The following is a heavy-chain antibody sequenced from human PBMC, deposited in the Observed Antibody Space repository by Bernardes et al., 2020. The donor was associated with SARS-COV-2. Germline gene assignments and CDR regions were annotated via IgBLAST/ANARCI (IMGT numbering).Heavy chain of an antibody. CDR2: ISGSGGGT. CDR1: GFTFSSYA. Sequence: GGSLRLSCAASGFTFSSYAMSWVRQAPGKGLEWVSGISGSGGGTNYADSVKGRFTISRDNSKNTLYLQMNSLRAEDTAVYYCAKVMIEGYIERGYYFDYWGQGTLVTVSS. CDR3: AKVMIEGYIERGYYFDY. J-gene: IGHJ4*02. V-gene: IGHV3-23*01. D-gene: IGHD3-16*01.